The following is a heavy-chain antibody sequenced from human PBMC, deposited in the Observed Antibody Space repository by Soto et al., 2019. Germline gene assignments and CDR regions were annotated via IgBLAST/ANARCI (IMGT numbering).Heavy chain of an antibody. CDR2: IYYSGST. CDR3: ARHQWELPSCWFDP. Sequence: SETLSLTCTVSTGSISTGSYYWGWIRQPPGKGLEWIGTIYYSGSTYYNPSLKSRVTISVDTSKNQFSLKLSSVTAADTAVYYCARHQWELPSCWFDPWGQGTLVTVSS. V-gene: IGHV4-39*01. D-gene: IGHD1-26*01. CDR1: TGSISTGSYY. J-gene: IGHJ5*02.